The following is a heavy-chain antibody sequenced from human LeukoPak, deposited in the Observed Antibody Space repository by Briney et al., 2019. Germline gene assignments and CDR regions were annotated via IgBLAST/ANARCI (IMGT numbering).Heavy chain of an antibody. Sequence: AGGSLRLSCAASGFSFSNYEMKWVRQAPGKGLEWVSYISSSGSTTYYADSVKGRFTISRDNAKNSLSLQMNSLRVEDTAVYYCARGVPARRFDYWGQGTLVTVSS. J-gene: IGHJ4*02. CDR1: GFSFSNYE. V-gene: IGHV3-48*03. CDR2: ISSSGSTT. CDR3: ARGVPARRFDY.